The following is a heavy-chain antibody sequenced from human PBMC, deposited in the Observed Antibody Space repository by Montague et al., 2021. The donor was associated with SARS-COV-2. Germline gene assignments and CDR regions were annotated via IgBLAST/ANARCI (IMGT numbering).Heavy chain of an antibody. D-gene: IGHD6-13*01. J-gene: IGHJ6*02. CDR2: IYYSGST. CDR1: GGSFGGYY. CDR3: ARVGRQQLVRLSGMDV. V-gene: IGHV4-34*01. Sequence: SETLSLTCAVYGGSFGGYYWGWIRQPPGKGLEWIGSIYYSGSTYYNPSLKSRVTISVDTSKNQFSLKLSSVTAADTAVYYCARVGRQQLVRLSGMDVWGQGTTVTVSS.